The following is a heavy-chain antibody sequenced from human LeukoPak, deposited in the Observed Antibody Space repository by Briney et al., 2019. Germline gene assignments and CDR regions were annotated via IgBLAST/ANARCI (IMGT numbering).Heavy chain of an antibody. Sequence: SETLSLTCTVSGGSINSYYWSWIRQSPVKGLEWIGYIFPSGSAFYNPSLESRVTISLDTSENQFSLTLSSVTVADTAIYYCARRNHYFYYMDVWGKGTTVTVSS. CDR3: ARRNHYFYYMDV. V-gene: IGHV4-4*09. D-gene: IGHD1-14*01. CDR1: GGSINSYY. J-gene: IGHJ6*03. CDR2: IFPSGSA.